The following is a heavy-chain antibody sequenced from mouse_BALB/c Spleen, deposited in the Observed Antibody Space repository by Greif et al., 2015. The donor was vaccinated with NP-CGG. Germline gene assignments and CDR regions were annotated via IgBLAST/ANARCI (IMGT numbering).Heavy chain of an antibody. CDR1: GYAFSSSW. CDR3: ARKGKSAMDY. D-gene: IGHD3-3*01. V-gene: IGHV1-82*01. CDR2: IYPGDGDT. Sequence: QVQLKHSGPELVKPGASVKISCKASGYAFSSSWMNWVKQRPGQGLEWIGRIYPGDGDTNYNGKFKGKATLTADKSSSTAHMQLSSLTSVDSAVYFCARKGKSAMDYWGQGTSVTVSS. J-gene: IGHJ4*01.